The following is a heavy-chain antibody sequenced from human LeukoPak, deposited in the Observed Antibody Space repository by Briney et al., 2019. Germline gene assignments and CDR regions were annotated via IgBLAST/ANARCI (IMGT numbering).Heavy chain of an antibody. D-gene: IGHD3-16*01. CDR1: GLTFSNYE. J-gene: IGHJ4*02. Sequence: GGSLRLSCAGSGLTFSNYEMNWVRQAPGKGLEWVSFISGSGSRTYYADSVKGRFTISRDNAKNSLYLQMNNLRADDTAVYYCAKDQGRGGFGLDCWGQGTLVTVSS. CDR2: ISGSGSRT. V-gene: IGHV3-48*03. CDR3: AKDQGRGGFGLDC.